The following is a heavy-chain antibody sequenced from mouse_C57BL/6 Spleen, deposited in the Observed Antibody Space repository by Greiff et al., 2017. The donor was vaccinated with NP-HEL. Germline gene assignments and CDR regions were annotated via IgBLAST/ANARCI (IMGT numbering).Heavy chain of an antibody. D-gene: IGHD2-3*01. CDR2: ISSGSSTI. Sequence: EVKLMESGGGLVKPGGSLKLSCAASGFTFSDYGVHWVRQAPEKGLEWVAYISSGSSTIYYADTVKGRFTISRDNAKNTLFLQMTSLRSEDTAMYYCARNGYYDFDYWGQGTTLTVSS. CDR3: ARNGYYDFDY. J-gene: IGHJ2*01. V-gene: IGHV5-17*01. CDR1: GFTFSDYG.